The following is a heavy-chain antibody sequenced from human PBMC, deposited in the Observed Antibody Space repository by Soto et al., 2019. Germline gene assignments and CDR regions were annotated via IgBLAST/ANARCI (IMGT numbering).Heavy chain of an antibody. D-gene: IGHD3-3*01. Sequence: VQLVESGGDLVQPGGSLRLSCAASGLTVSSNCMSWVRQAPGKGLEWVSVIYSGGSTYYADSVKGRFTISRDTSKNTLSLQMNSLRAADTAVYYCASADLWSQDYWGQGTLVTVSS. J-gene: IGHJ4*02. CDR2: IYSGGST. CDR1: GLTVSSNC. CDR3: ASADLWSQDY. V-gene: IGHV3-66*01.